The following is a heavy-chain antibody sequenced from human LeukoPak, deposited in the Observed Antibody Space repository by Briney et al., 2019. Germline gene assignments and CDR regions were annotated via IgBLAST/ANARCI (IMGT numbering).Heavy chain of an antibody. Sequence: LAGGSLRLSCAASGFTFSSYAMSWVRQAPGKGLEWVSAISGSGGSTYYADSVKGRFTISRDNSKNTLYLQMNSLRAEDTAVYYCAKGGCPGYCSSTSILKHWGQGTLVTVSS. J-gene: IGHJ4*02. D-gene: IGHD2-2*01. CDR3: AKGGCPGYCSSTSILKH. V-gene: IGHV3-23*01. CDR2: ISGSGGST. CDR1: GFTFSSYA.